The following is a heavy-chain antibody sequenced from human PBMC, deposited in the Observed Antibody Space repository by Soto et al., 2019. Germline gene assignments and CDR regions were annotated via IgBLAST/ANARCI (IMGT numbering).Heavy chain of an antibody. Sequence: SLKISCAASGFTFSSYGMHWVRQAPGKGLEWVAVIWYDGSNKYYADSVKGRFTISRDNSKNTLYLQMNSLRAEDTAVYYCAREGGYSYNNWFDPWGQGTLVTVSS. CDR3: AREGGYSYNNWFDP. D-gene: IGHD5-18*01. CDR2: IWYDGSNK. J-gene: IGHJ5*02. CDR1: GFTFSSYG. V-gene: IGHV3-33*01.